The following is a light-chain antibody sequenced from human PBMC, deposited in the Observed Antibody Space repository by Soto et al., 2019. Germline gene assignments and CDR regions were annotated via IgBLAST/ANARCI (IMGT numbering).Light chain of an antibody. CDR2: DVS. CDR1: QSVSNS. V-gene: IGKV3-11*01. J-gene: IGKJ5*01. CDR3: HQRYNWPRVT. Sequence: EIVLTQSPATLSLSPGERVTLSCRASQSVSNSLAWYQKKPGQPPRLLXYDVSNRATGIPARFSGSGSGTDLTLTITSLETEDFAAYFCHQRYNWPRVTFGQGTRLEIK.